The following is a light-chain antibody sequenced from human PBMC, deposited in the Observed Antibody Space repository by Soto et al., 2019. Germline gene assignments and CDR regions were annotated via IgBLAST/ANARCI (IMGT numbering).Light chain of an antibody. CDR3: QQYNSWPT. J-gene: IGKJ4*01. V-gene: IGKV3-15*01. CDR2: GAS. CDR1: HSISTN. Sequence: EIIMTQSPATLSVSPGEGATLSCRTSHSISTNLAWYQHKRGQSPRLLVYGASTRATGVPARFSGSGSGAAFTLSISSRQSEDFAVYYCQQYNSWPTFGGGTKVEIK.